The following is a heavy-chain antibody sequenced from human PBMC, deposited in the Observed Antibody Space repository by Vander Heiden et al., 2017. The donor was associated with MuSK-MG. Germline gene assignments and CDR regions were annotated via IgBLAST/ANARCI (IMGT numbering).Heavy chain of an antibody. V-gene: IGHV3-21*01. CDR1: GFTFSRYS. J-gene: IGHJ6*03. CDR3: ARDCTGGVCYSYYYYYMDV. D-gene: IGHD2-8*02. CDR2: ISSSSSYI. Sequence: EVQLVESGGGLVKPGGSLRLSCAASGFTFSRYSLNWVRQAPGKGLEWVSSISSSSSYIYYADSVKGRFTISRDNAKNSLYLQMNSLRAEDTAVYYCARDCTGGVCYSYYYYYMDVWGKGTTVTVSS.